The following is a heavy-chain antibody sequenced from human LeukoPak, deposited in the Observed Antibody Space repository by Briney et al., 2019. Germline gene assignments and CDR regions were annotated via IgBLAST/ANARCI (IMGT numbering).Heavy chain of an antibody. CDR2: IYTSGST. D-gene: IGHD3-10*01. V-gene: IGHV4-4*07. Sequence: PSETLSLTCTVSGGSISSYYWSWIRQPAGKGLEWIGRIYTSGSTNYQPSLKSRVTISVDTSKNQFSLKLSSVTAADTAVYYCARDRRDMVRGINIVRQYHYYYYMDVWGKGTTVTVSS. CDR3: ARDRRDMVRGINIVRQYHYYYYMDV. J-gene: IGHJ6*03. CDR1: GGSISSYY.